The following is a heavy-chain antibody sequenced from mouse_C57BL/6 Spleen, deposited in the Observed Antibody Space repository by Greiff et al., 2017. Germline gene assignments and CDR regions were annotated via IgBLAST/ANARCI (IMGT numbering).Heavy chain of an antibody. J-gene: IGHJ2*01. CDR3: SRYVYDGYFDY. D-gene: IGHD2-3*01. Sequence: VQLQQSGAELVRPGTSVKVSCKASGYAFTNYLIEWVKQRPGQGLEWIGVINPGSGGTNYNEKFKGKATLTADKSSSTAYMQLSSLTSEDSAVYFCSRYVYDGYFDYWGQGTTLTVSS. CDR2: INPGSGGT. V-gene: IGHV1-54*01. CDR1: GYAFTNYL.